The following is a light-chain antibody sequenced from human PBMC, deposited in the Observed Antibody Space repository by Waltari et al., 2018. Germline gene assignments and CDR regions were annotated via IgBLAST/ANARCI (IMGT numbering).Light chain of an antibody. Sequence: DIVMTQSPDSLPVSLGERATITCKSSQSVFYNSNNKHYLAWYQQKVGQPPKLLIYWASSRESGVPDRFSGSVSGTDFTLTTSSLQTEDVAVYYCQQYYTAPYTFGQGTKLEIK. CDR2: WAS. V-gene: IGKV4-1*01. CDR3: QQYYTAPYT. J-gene: IGKJ2*01. CDR1: QSVFYNSNNKHY.